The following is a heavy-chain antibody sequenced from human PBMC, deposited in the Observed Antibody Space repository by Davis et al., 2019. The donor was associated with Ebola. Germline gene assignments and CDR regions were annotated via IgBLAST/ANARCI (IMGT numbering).Heavy chain of an antibody. J-gene: IGHJ4*02. CDR1: GFTFSSYG. CDR2: ISYDGSNK. Sequence: GESLKISCAASGFTFSSYGMHWVRQAPGKGLEWVAVISYDGSNKYYADSVKGRFTISRDNSKNTLYLQMNSLRAEDTAVYYCAKDPSFSNYENYFDYWGQGTLVTVSS. V-gene: IGHV3-30*18. D-gene: IGHD4-11*01. CDR3: AKDPSFSNYENYFDY.